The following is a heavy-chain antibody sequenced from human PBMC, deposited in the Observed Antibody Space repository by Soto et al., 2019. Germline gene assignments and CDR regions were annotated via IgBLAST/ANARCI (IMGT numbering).Heavy chain of an antibody. J-gene: IGHJ3*02. CDR3: ARDQSEAVDTAMVTHAFDI. CDR2: IIPIFGTA. Sequence: ASVKVSCKASGGTFSSYAISWVRQAPGQGLEWMGGIIPIFGTANYAQKFQGRVTITADESTSTAYMELSSLRSEDTAVYYCARDQSEAVDTAMVTHAFDIWGQGTMVTVSS. V-gene: IGHV1-69*13. CDR1: GGTFSSYA. D-gene: IGHD5-18*01.